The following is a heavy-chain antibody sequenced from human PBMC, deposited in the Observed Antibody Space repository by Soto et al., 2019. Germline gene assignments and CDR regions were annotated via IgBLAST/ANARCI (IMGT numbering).Heavy chain of an antibody. CDR3: ARDQDDSSDAFDI. Sequence: GSLRLSCAASGFTFSSYGMHWVRQAPGKGLEWVANIKQDGSEKYYVDSVKGRFTISRDNAKNSLYLQMNSLRAEDTAVYYCARDQDDSSDAFDIWGQGTMVTVSS. J-gene: IGHJ3*02. D-gene: IGHD3-3*01. CDR1: GFTFSSYG. CDR2: IKQDGSEK. V-gene: IGHV3-7*01.